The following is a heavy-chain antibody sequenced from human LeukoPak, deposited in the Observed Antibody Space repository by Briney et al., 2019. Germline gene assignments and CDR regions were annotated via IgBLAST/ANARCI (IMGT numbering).Heavy chain of an antibody. D-gene: IGHD5-24*01. CDR2: IIPIFGTA. Sequence: SVKVSCKASGGTFSSYAISWVRQAPGQGLEWMGGIIPIFGTANYAQKFQGRVTITADESTSTAYMELSSLRPEDTAVYYCARVPGWLQFPPWFDPWGQGTLVTVSS. CDR1: GGTFSSYA. J-gene: IGHJ5*02. CDR3: ARVPGWLQFPPWFDP. V-gene: IGHV1-69*13.